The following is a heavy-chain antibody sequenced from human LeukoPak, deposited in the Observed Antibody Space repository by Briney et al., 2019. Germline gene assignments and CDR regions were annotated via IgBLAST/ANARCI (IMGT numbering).Heavy chain of an antibody. Sequence: GGSLRLSCAASGFTFSSYAMSWVRQAPGKGLEWVSTISGSGGSTYYADSVKGRFTISRDNSKNTLYLQMNTLRAEDTAVYYCAKGAYSYGQNYFDYWGRGTLVTVSS. J-gene: IGHJ4*02. V-gene: IGHV3-23*01. CDR1: GFTFSSYA. CDR2: ISGSGGST. D-gene: IGHD5-18*01. CDR3: AKGAYSYGQNYFDY.